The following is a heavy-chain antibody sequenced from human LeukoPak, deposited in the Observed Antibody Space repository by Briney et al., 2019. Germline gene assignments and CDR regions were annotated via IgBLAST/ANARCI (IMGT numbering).Heavy chain of an antibody. V-gene: IGHV4-38-2*02. CDR2: IFHSGST. D-gene: IGHD6-6*01. Sequence: TSETLSLTCTDSGYSISSGYFWGWIRQPPGKGLQWIGSIFHSGSTYYNPSLKSRVTISVDTSKNQFSLKLSSVTAADTAMYYCARLTSTSPEDFWGQGTLVTVSS. CDR3: ARLTSTSPEDF. CDR1: GYSISSGYF. J-gene: IGHJ4*02.